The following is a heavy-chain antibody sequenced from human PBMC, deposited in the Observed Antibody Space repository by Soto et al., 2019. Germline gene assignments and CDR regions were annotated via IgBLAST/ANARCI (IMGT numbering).Heavy chain of an antibody. Sequence: SETLSLTCTVSGGSVSSGSYYWSWIRQPPGKGLEWIGYIYYSGSTNYNPSLKSRVTISVDTSKNQFSLKLSSVTAADTAVYYCASVTMTTVTTFDYWGQGTLVPVSS. D-gene: IGHD4-4*01. CDR3: ASVTMTTVTTFDY. CDR2: IYYSGST. CDR1: GGSVSSGSYY. V-gene: IGHV4-61*01. J-gene: IGHJ4*02.